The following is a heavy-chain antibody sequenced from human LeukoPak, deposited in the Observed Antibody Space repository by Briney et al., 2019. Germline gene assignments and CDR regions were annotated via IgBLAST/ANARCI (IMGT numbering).Heavy chain of an antibody. V-gene: IGHV1-3*03. CDR2: INAGNGNT. D-gene: IGHD3-22*01. CDR3: ARGPSSGYNYYYYYMDV. Sequence: GASVKVSCKASGYTFTSYAMHWVRQAPGQRLEWMGWINAGNGNTKYSQEFQGRVTITRDTSASTAYMELSSLRSEGMAVYYCARGPSSGYNYYYYYMDVWGKGTTVTVSS. J-gene: IGHJ6*03. CDR1: GYTFTSYA.